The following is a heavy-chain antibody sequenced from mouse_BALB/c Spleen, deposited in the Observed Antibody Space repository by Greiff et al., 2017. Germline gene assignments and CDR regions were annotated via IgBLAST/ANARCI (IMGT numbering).Heavy chain of an antibody. CDR2: IWAGGST. D-gene: IGHD1-1*01. J-gene: IGHJ3*01. Sequence: VKLVESGPGLVAPSQSLSITCTVSGFSLTSYGFHWVRQPPGKGLEWLGVIWAGGSTNYNSDLMSRLSISKDNSKSQVFLKMNSLQTDDTAMYYCAREGIYYYGSSYVPFAYWGQGTLVTVSA. CDR1: GFSLTSYG. CDR3: AREGIYYYGSSYVPFAY. V-gene: IGHV2-9*02.